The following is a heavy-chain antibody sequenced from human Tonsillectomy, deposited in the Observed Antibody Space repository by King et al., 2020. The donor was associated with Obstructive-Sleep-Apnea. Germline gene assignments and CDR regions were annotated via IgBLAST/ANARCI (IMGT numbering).Heavy chain of an antibody. CDR3: ARLPDFDWVYGMDV. Sequence: VQLQESGPGLVKSSETLSLTCTVSGDSINNYYWSWIRQPPGKGLEWIGHIHSSGRTNYNPSLKSRVTISVDTSKSQFSLKLSSVIAADTAVYFCARLPDFDWVYGMDVWGQGTTVTVSS. V-gene: IGHV4-59*12. CDR1: GDSINNYY. J-gene: IGHJ6*02. D-gene: IGHD3-9*01. CDR2: IHSSGRT.